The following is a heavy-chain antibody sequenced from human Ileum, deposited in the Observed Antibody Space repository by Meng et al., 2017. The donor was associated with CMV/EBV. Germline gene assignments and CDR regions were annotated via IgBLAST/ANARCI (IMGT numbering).Heavy chain of an antibody. CDR1: GFSLSTSGVG. Sequence: QITLKESGPTLVKPTQTLTLTCTFSGFSLSTSGVGVGWIRQPPGKALEWLALIYWDDDKRYSPSRHSRLTITKDTSKNQVVLTMTNMDPVDTATYYCAHTYCGGGSCYGFNYWGQGTLVTVSS. CDR3: AHTYCGGGSCYGFNY. D-gene: IGHD2-15*01. J-gene: IGHJ4*02. CDR2: IYWDDDK. V-gene: IGHV2-5*02.